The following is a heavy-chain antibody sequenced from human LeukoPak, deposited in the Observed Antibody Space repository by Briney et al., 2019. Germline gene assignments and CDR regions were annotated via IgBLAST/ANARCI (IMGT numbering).Heavy chain of an antibody. CDR2: INTSDGST. V-gene: IGHV1-46*01. D-gene: IGHD6-13*01. Sequence: AASVKVSCKASGYTFTNYYLHWVRQAPGQGLEWMGIINTSDGSTSYAQKFQGRVTMTRDTSTSTVYMELSSLRSEDTAVYYCARDKYSRSWLFDYWGQGTLVTVSS. CDR3: ARDKYSRSWLFDY. J-gene: IGHJ4*02. CDR1: GYTFTNYY.